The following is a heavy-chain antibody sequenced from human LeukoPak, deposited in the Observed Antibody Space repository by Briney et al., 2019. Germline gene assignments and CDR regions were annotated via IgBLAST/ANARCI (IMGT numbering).Heavy chain of an antibody. CDR2: IYSGGST. J-gene: IGHJ4*02. Sequence: GGSLRLSCAASGFTVSSNYMSWVRQAPGKGLEWVSVIYSGGSTYYADSVKGRFTISRDNSKNTLYLQMNSLKTEDTAVYYCTTSDQVGATPFDYWGQGTLVTVSS. V-gene: IGHV3-66*01. CDR1: GFTVSSNY. CDR3: TTSDQVGATPFDY. D-gene: IGHD1-26*01.